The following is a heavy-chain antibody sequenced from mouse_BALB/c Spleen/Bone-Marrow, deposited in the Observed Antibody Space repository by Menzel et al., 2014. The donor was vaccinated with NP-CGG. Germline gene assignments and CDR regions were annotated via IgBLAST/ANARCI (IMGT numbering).Heavy chain of an antibody. CDR3: ARTYFDY. V-gene: IGHV1S81*02. CDR2: INPSNGRT. CDR1: GYTFTSYW. Sequence: VQLQQSGAELVKPGASVKLSCKASGYTFTSYWMHWVKQRPGQGLEWIGEINPSNGRTNYNEKFKSKTTLTVDKSASTAYVHHSSLTSEYSAVYYYARTYFDYWGQGTTLTVSS. J-gene: IGHJ2*01.